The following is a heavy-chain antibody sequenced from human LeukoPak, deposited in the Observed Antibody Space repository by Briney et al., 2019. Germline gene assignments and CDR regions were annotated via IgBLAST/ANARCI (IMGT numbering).Heavy chain of an antibody. CDR1: GFTFSTFW. Sequence: GGSLRLSCAASGFTFSTFWMGWVRRAPGKGLEWVANIKEDGSEIYYVDSVRGRFTISRDNAKSTLYLQMNSLTAEDTAVYYCARDRWGLDYWGQGTLVTVSS. CDR3: ARDRWGLDY. V-gene: IGHV3-7*01. J-gene: IGHJ4*02. CDR2: IKEDGSEI. D-gene: IGHD1-26*01.